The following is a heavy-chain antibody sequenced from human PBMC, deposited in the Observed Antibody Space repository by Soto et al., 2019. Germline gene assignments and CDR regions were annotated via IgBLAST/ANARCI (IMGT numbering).Heavy chain of an antibody. V-gene: IGHV4-31*03. CDR3: ASTGIRLLEFDY. Sequence: QVQLQESGPGLVKPSQTLSLTCTVSGGSISSGGYYWSWIRQHPGKGLEWIGYIYYSGSTYYNPSIKSRVTISVDTSKNQFYMKLSSVTAADTAVYSCASTGIRLLEFDYWGQGTLVTVSS. CDR2: IYYSGST. D-gene: IGHD5-12*01. J-gene: IGHJ4*02. CDR1: GGSISSGGYY.